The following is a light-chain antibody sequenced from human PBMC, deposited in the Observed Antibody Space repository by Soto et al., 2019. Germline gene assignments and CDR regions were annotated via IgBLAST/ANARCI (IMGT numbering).Light chain of an antibody. CDR1: SSDVGGYNY. V-gene: IGLV2-8*01. Sequence: QSVLTQPPSASGSPGQSVAISCTGTSSDVGGYNYVSWYQQHPGKAPKLMIYEVNKRPSGVPDRFSGSKSGNTASLTVSGIQAEDEADYYCSPYAACRNVFGTGTKVTVL. J-gene: IGLJ1*01. CDR3: SPYAACRNV. CDR2: EVN.